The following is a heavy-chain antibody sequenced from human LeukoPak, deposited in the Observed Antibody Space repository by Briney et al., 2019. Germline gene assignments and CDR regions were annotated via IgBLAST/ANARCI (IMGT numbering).Heavy chain of an antibody. D-gene: IGHD3-9*01. CDR3: ATLPILTGGS. Sequence: SETLSLTCAVYGGSFSGYYWSWVRQPPGKGLEWIGEIYHSGSTNYNPSLKSRVTISVDKSKNQFSLKLSSVTAADTAVYYCATLPILTGGSWGQGTLVTVSS. V-gene: IGHV4-34*01. CDR1: GGSFSGYY. J-gene: IGHJ4*02. CDR2: IYHSGST.